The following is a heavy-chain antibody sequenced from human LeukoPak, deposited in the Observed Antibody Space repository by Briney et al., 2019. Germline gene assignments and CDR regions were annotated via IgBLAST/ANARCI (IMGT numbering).Heavy chain of an antibody. CDR1: GYSFTNYG. V-gene: IGHV1-18*04. D-gene: IGHD6-13*01. CDR2: ISAYNGNT. Sequence: ASVKVSCKTSGYSFTNYGVSWVRQAPGQGLEWMGWISAYNGNTNYAQKLQGRVTMTTDTSTSTAYMELRSLRSDDTAVYYCARGSSSWYPTYYFDYWGQGTLVTVSS. CDR3: ARGSSSWYPTYYFDY. J-gene: IGHJ4*02.